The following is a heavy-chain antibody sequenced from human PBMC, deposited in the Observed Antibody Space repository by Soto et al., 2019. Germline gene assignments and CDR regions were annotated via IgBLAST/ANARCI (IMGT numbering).Heavy chain of an antibody. CDR3: ARINDYGDLPTEIYYYYYYGMDV. D-gene: IGHD4-17*01. V-gene: IGHV1-69*13. Sequence: ASVKVSCKASGRTFSSYAISWVRQAPGQGLEWMGGIIPIFGTANYAQKFQGRVTITADESTSTAYMELSSLRSEDTAVYYCARINDYGDLPTEIYYYYYYGMDVWGQGTTVTVSS. CDR1: GRTFSSYA. J-gene: IGHJ6*02. CDR2: IIPIFGTA.